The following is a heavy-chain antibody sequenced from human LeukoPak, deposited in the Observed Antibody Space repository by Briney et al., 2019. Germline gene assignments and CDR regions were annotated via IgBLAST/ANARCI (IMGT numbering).Heavy chain of an antibody. Sequence: ASVKVSCKASGYTFTDNGISWVRQAPGEGLEWMGWISANSGKTNYAQRFQGRVTMTRETSSSTVYMELRSLRSDDTAVYFCARDKNYRFDYWGEGTLVSVTS. J-gene: IGHJ4*02. CDR3: ARDKNYRFDY. V-gene: IGHV1-18*01. D-gene: IGHD3-16*02. CDR1: GYTFTDNG. CDR2: ISANSGKT.